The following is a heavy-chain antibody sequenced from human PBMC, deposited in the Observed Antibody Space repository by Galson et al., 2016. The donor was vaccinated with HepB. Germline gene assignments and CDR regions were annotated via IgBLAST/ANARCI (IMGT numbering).Heavy chain of an antibody. D-gene: IGHD6-19*01. V-gene: IGHV4-34*01. CDR1: GASFSGYY. J-gene: IGHJ4*02. CDR2: INHSGST. Sequence: ETLSLTCVVYGASFSGYYWSWVRQPPRKGLEWVGEINHSGSTDYNPSLKSRVTISVDTSKNQFSLRLTSVTAADTAKYYCARGGSGWYSRLAFDYWGQGTPVTVSS. CDR3: ARGGSGWYSRLAFDY.